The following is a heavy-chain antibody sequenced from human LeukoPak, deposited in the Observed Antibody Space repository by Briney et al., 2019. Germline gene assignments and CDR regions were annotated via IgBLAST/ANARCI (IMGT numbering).Heavy chain of an antibody. J-gene: IGHJ3*02. CDR1: GFTFSSYW. V-gene: IGHV3-7*01. CDR2: IKQDGSEK. CDR3: RGIQLWARTYAFDI. Sequence: PGGSLRLSCAASGFTFSSYWMSWVCQAPGKGLEWVANIKQDGSEKYYVDSVKGRFTISRDNAKNSLYLQMNSLRAEDTAVYYCRGIQLWARTYAFDIWGQGTMVTVSS. D-gene: IGHD5-18*01.